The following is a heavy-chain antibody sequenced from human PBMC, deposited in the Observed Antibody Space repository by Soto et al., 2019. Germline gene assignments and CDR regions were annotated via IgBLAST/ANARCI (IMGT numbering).Heavy chain of an antibody. CDR3: AREGVTNYMNYYFDL. J-gene: IGHJ4*01. Sequence: PXGSLRLSCAASGFAFYYYNMNWVRQAPGRGLEWVSSISGSGIDIYFTDSVKGRFTISRDNAKTSLYLQMDSLRPEDTAIYYCAREGVTNYMNYYFDLWGQGALVTVSS. CDR2: ISGSGIDI. CDR1: GFAFYYYN. D-gene: IGHD4-4*01. V-gene: IGHV3-21*01.